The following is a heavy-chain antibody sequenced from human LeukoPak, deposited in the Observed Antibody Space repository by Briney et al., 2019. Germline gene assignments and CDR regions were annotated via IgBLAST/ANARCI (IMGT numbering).Heavy chain of an antibody. Sequence: SETLSLTCTVSGGSISSNSYLWGWIRQPSGKGLEWIGSIYYSGSTNYNPSLKSRVTISVDTSKNQFSLKLSSVTAADTAVYYCARGRSSMVRGYYYYMDVWGKGTTVTISS. V-gene: IGHV4-39*07. CDR3: ARGRSSMVRGYYYYMDV. CDR1: GGSISSNSYL. CDR2: IYYSGST. J-gene: IGHJ6*03. D-gene: IGHD3-10*01.